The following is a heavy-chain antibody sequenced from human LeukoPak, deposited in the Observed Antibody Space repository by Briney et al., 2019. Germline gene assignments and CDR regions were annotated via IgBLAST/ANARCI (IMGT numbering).Heavy chain of an antibody. J-gene: IGHJ4*02. V-gene: IGHV1-2*02. CDR3: ARQYDFWSGYYEYYFDY. CDR1: GYTFTGYY. D-gene: IGHD3-3*01. Sequence: ASVKVSCKASGYTFTGYYMHWVRQAPGQGLEWMGWINPNSGGTNYAQKFQGRVTMTRDTSISTAYMELSRLRSDDTAVYYCARQYDFWSGYYEYYFDYWGQGTLVTVSS. CDR2: INPNSGGT.